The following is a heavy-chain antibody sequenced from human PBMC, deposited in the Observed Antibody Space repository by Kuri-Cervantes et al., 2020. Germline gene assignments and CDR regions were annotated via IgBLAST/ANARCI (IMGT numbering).Heavy chain of an antibody. CDR3: ARDLFGYYDYMDF. J-gene: IGHJ6*03. Sequence: GGSLKTSCAAFAFTFDNYAMNWVRQAPGKGLEWVSFISSSSSYIYNADSVKGRFTIFRDNAKNSLYLQMKSLKDEDKAVYYRARDLFGYYDYMDFWGKGTTVTVSS. D-gene: IGHD3-3*01. V-gene: IGHV3-21*01. CDR2: ISSSSSYI. CDR1: AFTFDNYA.